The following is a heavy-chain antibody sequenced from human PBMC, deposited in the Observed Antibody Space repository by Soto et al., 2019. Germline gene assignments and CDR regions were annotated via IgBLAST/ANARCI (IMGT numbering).Heavy chain of an antibody. V-gene: IGHV1-2*02. J-gene: IGHJ4*02. Sequence: SVKVSCKASVYTLSSFYMHWVRQAPGQGLEWMGWINPSNGGTKYAEKFQGRVTMTRDTSISTAYVELSRLTSDDTAVYYCASAAVTGTAGLDFWGQGTLVTVSS. CDR1: VYTLSSFY. CDR2: INPSNGGT. D-gene: IGHD6-19*01. CDR3: ASAAVTGTAGLDF.